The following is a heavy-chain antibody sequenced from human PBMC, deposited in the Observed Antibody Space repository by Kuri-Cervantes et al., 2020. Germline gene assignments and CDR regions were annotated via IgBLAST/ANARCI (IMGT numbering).Heavy chain of an antibody. D-gene: IGHD2-2*01. Sequence: ESLKISCAVSGYSISSGYYWGWIRQPPGKGLEWIGSIYHSGSTYYNPSLKSRVTISVDKSKNQFSLKLSSVTAADTAVYYCAGYQLDYWGQGTLVTVSS. V-gene: IGHV4-38-2*01. CDR3: AGYQLDY. CDR1: GYSISSGYY. CDR2: IYHSGST. J-gene: IGHJ4*02.